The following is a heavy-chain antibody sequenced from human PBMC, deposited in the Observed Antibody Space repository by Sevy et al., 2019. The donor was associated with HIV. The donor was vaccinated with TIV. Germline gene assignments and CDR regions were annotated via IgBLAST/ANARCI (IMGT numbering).Heavy chain of an antibody. D-gene: IGHD2-15*01. J-gene: IGHJ4*02. Sequence: SGPTLVRPTQTLTLTCTLSGFSLSPSGAGVGWIRQPPGGAPECLALIYWDDDSRYNPSLADRLTITKDTSTKQVVLTMTNMDPVDTATYYCALNDGGSPKYYFDVWGQGIPVTVSS. V-gene: IGHV2-5*02. CDR3: ALNDGGSPKYYFDV. CDR2: IYWDDDS. CDR1: GFSLSPSGAG.